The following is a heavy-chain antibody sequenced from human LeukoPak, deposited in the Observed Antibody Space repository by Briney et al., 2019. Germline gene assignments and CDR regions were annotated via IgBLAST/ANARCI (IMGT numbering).Heavy chain of an antibody. CDR3: ATVTGTTPFDY. V-gene: IGHV4-4*02. D-gene: IGHD1-1*01. Sequence: SETLSLTYAVSGGSITSSSWWRWVRQPPGKGLEWIWEISHSGSTNYNPSLESRVTISVDTSNNHFSLKLRSVTAADTAVYFYATVTGTTPFDYWGQGTLVTVSS. CDR1: GGSITSSSW. CDR2: ISHSGST. J-gene: IGHJ4*02.